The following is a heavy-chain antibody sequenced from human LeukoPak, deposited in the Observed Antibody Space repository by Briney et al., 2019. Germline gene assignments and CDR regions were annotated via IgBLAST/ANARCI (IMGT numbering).Heavy chain of an antibody. Sequence: GGSLRLSCAASGLSFSNYAMYWVRQASGKGLEWVGRIRSKANTYATAYAASVKGRFTISRDDSKNTAYLQMNSLKTEDTAVYYCTTILFYWGQGTLVTVSS. CDR3: TTILFY. J-gene: IGHJ4*02. CDR1: GLSFSNYA. D-gene: IGHD2/OR15-2a*01. CDR2: IRSKANTYAT. V-gene: IGHV3-73*01.